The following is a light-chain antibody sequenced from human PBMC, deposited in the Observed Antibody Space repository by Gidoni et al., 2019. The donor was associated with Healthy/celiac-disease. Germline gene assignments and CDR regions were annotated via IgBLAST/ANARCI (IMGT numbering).Light chain of an antibody. V-gene: IGKV3-11*01. CDR1: QSVSSY. CDR2: DAS. Sequence: EIVLTQSPATLSLSPGERATLSCRASQSVSSYLAWYQQHPGQAPRLLIYDASSGSGSGTDFTLTISSLEPEDFAVYYCQQRSNWPRTFGRGTKVEIK. CDR3: QQRSNWPRT. J-gene: IGKJ1*01.